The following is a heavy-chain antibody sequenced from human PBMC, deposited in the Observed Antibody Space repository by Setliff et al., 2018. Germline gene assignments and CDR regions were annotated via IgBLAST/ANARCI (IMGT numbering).Heavy chain of an antibody. CDR1: GGTFRTYE. D-gene: IGHD5-18*01. CDR2: IIPMFEKT. J-gene: IGHJ2*01. V-gene: IGHV1-69*13. CDR3: ATIYGYNSLAWYSDL. Sequence: SVKVSCKVSGGTFRTYEINWLRQAPGQGFEWMGRIIPMFEKTNYAQKFQGRVTITADESTTTTYMELSSLRSDDTAVYYCATIYGYNSLAWYSDLWGRGTLVTVSS.